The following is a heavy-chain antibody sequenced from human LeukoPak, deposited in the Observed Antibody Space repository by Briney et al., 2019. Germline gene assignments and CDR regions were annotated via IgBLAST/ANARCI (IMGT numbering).Heavy chain of an antibody. V-gene: IGHV3-49*03. D-gene: IGHD2-15*01. CDR2: IRSKAYGGTT. CDR3: TSLCSGGSCYSDY. J-gene: IGHJ4*02. Sequence: PGGSLRLSCTASGFTFGDYAMSWFRQAPGKGLEWVGFIRSKAYGGTTEYAASVKGRFTISRDDSKSIAYLQMNSLKTEDTAVYYCTSLCSGGSCYSDYWGQGTLVTVSS. CDR1: GFTFGDYA.